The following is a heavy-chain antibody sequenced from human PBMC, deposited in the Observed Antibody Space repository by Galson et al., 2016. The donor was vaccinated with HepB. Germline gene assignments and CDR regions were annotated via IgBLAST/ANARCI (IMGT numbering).Heavy chain of an antibody. V-gene: IGHV3-30-3*01. CDR3: ARAMRQLLRVYYYYMDI. J-gene: IGHJ6*03. CDR2: ISYDSSNK. Sequence: SLRLSCAASEFTFNNSVMHWFRQAPGKGLEWVTVISYDSSNKHYADSVKGRFTISRDNSKNTLYLQMNSLRVEDTAVYYCARAMRQLLRVYYYYMDIWGRGTTAFVSS. CDR1: EFTFNNSV. D-gene: IGHD6-13*01.